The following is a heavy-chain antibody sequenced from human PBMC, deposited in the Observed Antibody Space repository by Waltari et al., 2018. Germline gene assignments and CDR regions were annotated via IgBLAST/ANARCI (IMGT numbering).Heavy chain of an antibody. CDR3: AKGLYYYDSSGSRSYYFDY. V-gene: IGHV3-30*18. CDR2: ISYDGSNK. J-gene: IGHJ4*02. CDR1: GFTFSRYG. Sequence: QVQLVESGGGVVQPGRSLRLSCAASGFTFSRYGMPWVRQAPSKGLEWVAVISYDGSNKYYADSVKGRFTISRDNSKNTLYLQMNSLRAEDTAVYYCAKGLYYYDSSGSRSYYFDYWGQGTLVTVSS. D-gene: IGHD3-22*01.